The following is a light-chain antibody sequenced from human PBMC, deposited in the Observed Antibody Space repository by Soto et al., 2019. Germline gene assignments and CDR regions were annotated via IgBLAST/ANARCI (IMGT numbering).Light chain of an antibody. Sequence: SQNVENYLAWYQQKPGKAPKLLIYKASGLESGVPSRFGGSGYGTEFYDISIRFQSSGFAAFPIPQSPATLATMGQGTKVDIK. CDR2: KAS. CDR3: PQSPATLAT. V-gene: IGKV1-5*03. CDR1: QNVENY. J-gene: IGKJ1*01.